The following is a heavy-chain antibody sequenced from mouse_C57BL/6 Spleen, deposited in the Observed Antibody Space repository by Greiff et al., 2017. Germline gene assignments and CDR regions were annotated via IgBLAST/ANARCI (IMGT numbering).Heavy chain of an antibody. V-gene: IGHV1-82*01. CDR1: GYAFSSSW. J-gene: IGHJ2*01. CDR3: ARGWDALDY. D-gene: IGHD4-1*01. Sequence: VQLQQSGPELVKPGASVKISCKASGYAFSSSWMHWVKQRPGKGLEWIGRIYPGDGDTNYNGKFKGKATLTADKSSSTAYMQLSGLSSEDSAVYFCARGWDALDYWGQGTTLTVSS. CDR2: IYPGDGDT.